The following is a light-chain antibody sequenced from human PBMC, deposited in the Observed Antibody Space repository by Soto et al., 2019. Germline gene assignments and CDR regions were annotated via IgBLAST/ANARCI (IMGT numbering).Light chain of an antibody. CDR3: QQYNSYSPWT. J-gene: IGKJ1*01. V-gene: IGKV1-5*03. Sequence: DIQMTQSPSNLSASVGDRVTITCRASQSISSWLAWYQQKPGKAPKLLIYKASSLESGVPSRFSGSGSGTEFTLTISSLQPDDFATYYCQQYNSYSPWTVGQGTKVEIK. CDR2: KAS. CDR1: QSISSW.